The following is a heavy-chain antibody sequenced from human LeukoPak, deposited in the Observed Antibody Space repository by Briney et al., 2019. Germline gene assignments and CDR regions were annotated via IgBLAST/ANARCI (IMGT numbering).Heavy chain of an antibody. CDR3: ARVGGGDTWNY. CDR2: INPSGGST. CDR1: GYTFTSYY. D-gene: IGHD2-21*02. V-gene: IGHV1-46*03. J-gene: IGHJ4*02. Sequence: ASVKVSCKASGYTFTSYYMHWVRHAPGQGLEWMGIINPSGGSTSYAQKFQGRVTMTRHTSTSTVYMELSSLRSEDTAVYYCARVGGGDTWNYWGQGTLVTVSS.